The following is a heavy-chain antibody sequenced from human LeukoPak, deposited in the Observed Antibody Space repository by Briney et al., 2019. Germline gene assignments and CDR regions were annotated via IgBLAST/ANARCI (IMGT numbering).Heavy chain of an antibody. Sequence: SETLSLTCTVSGGSISSYYWGWIRQPPGKGLEWIGSIYYSGSTYYNPSLKSRVTISVDTSKNQFSLKLSSVTAADTAVYYCARHPGVGDPTYFDYWGQGTLVTVSS. CDR2: IYYSGST. V-gene: IGHV4-39*01. CDR3: ARHPGVGDPTYFDY. J-gene: IGHJ4*02. D-gene: IGHD1-26*01. CDR1: GGSISSYY.